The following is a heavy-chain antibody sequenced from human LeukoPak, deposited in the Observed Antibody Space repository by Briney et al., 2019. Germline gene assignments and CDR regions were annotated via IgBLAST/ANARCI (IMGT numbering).Heavy chain of an antibody. CDR3: ARSRSGYYPAQFRFPDY. D-gene: IGHD3-22*01. J-gene: IGHJ4*02. V-gene: IGHV3-30-3*01. Sequence: QSGRSLRLSCAASGFIVSTYALHWVRQAPGKGLEWVAVISYDGSDQYHADSVKGRFTISRDNSKNTLYMQMNSLRPEDTAMYYCARSRSGYYPAQFRFPDYWGQGTLVTVSS. CDR1: GFIVSTYA. CDR2: ISYDGSDQ.